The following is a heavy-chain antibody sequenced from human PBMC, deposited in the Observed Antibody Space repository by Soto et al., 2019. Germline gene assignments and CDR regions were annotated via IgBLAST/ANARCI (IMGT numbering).Heavy chain of an antibody. CDR3: AREGDHPGYDYGLDY. Sequence: QVQLVQSGAEVRKPGASVKVSCQASGYTFTDFAIHWVRQAPGQGLEWMGWILGGTCNTKYSQKFQGRFTISRDTSTTTAYMELSSVTSGDTALYFCAREGDHPGYDYGLDYWGQGILVTVSS. J-gene: IGHJ4*02. CDR2: ILGGTCNT. D-gene: IGHD5-12*01. V-gene: IGHV1-3*01. CDR1: GYTFTDFA.